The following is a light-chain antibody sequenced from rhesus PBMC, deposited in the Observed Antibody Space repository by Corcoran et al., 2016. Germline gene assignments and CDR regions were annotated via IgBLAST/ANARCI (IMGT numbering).Light chain of an antibody. J-gene: IGKJ1*01. Sequence: QVILTQSPATLSLSPGERATLSCRASQSVSSYLAWYQQKPGQAPRLLIYGASSRATGIPDRFSGTGSGTDVTLTISSLEPEDVGVYHCYQHSSGYRTFGQGTKVEIK. CDR2: GAS. CDR1: QSVSSY. CDR3: YQHSSGYRT. V-gene: IGKV3-10*01.